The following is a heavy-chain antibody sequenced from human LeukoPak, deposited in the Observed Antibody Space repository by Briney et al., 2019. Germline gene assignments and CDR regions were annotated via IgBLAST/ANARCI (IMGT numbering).Heavy chain of an antibody. J-gene: IGHJ4*02. CDR3: ARGSIRAFDY. CDR2: IYSGGTT. V-gene: IGHV3-53*01. Sequence: GGSLRLSCAASGFTVGSNYMSWVRQAPGKGLEWVSVIYSGGTTYYADSVKGRFTISRDNSKNTLYLQMNSLRAEDTAVYYCARGSIRAFDYWGQGTLVTVSS. CDR1: GFTVGSNY.